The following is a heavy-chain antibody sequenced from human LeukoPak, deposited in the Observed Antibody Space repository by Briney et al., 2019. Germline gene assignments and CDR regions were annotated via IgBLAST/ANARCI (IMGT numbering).Heavy chain of an antibody. CDR2: IYPRDGST. CDR3: AMGQYYDYVWGSYRYPHFDY. J-gene: IGHJ4*02. CDR1: GYTFTSNY. V-gene: IGHV1-46*01. D-gene: IGHD3-16*02. Sequence: ASVKVSCKASGYTFTSNYIHWVRQAPGQGLEWMGMIYPRDGSTSYAQKFQGRVTVTRDTSTSTVHMELSGPRSEDTAVYYCAMGQYYDYVWGSYRYPHFDYWGQGTLVTVSS.